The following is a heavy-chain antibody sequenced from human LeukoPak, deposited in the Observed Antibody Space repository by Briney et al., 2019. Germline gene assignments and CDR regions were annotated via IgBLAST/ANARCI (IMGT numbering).Heavy chain of an antibody. J-gene: IGHJ6*02. Sequence: SETVSLTCAVYGGSFSGYYWSWIRQPPGKGLEWIGEIKHSGSTNYNPSLKSRVTISVDTSKNQFSLKLSSVTAADTAVYYCARGFSRGLYYYYGMDVWGQGTRVSVSS. CDR2: IKHSGST. D-gene: IGHD3-10*01. CDR1: GGSFSGYY. V-gene: IGHV4-34*01. CDR3: ARGFSRGLYYYYGMDV.